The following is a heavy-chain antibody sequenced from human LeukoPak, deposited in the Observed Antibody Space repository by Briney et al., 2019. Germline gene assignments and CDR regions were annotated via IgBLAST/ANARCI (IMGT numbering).Heavy chain of an antibody. J-gene: IGHJ4*02. Sequence: SETLSLTCTVSGGSISSGSYYWSWIRQPAGKGLEWIGRIYTSGSTNYNPSLKSRVTISLDTSKIQFSLKLNSVTAADTAVYYCARDSYEYSSSAGNFDYWGQGTLVTVSS. V-gene: IGHV4-61*02. CDR1: GGSISSGSYY. CDR2: IYTSGST. D-gene: IGHD6-6*01. CDR3: ARDSYEYSSSAGNFDY.